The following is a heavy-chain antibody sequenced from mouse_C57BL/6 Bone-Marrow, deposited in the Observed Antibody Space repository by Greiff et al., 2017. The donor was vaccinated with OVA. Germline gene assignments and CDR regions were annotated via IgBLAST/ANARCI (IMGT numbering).Heavy chain of an antibody. D-gene: IGHD2-3*01. CDR3: AREDGYTAMDY. CDR2: ISSGSSTI. V-gene: IGHV5-17*01. J-gene: IGHJ4*01. Sequence: EVQRVESGGGLVKPGGSLKLSCAASGFTFSDYGMHWVRQGPEKGLEWVAYISSGSSTIYYAETVKGRYTISRDNAKKTLFLQMTSLRSEDTARYYCAREDGYTAMDYWGQGTSVTVSS. CDR1: GFTFSDYG.